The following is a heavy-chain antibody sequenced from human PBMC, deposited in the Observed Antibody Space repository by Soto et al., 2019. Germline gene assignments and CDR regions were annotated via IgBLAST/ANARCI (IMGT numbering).Heavy chain of an antibody. CDR3: AKKNPHGDSNKAWLDP. Sequence: QVQLLQSGAELRAPGSSVRISCTPSGGTFVSSAFAWVRQAPGGKLEWMGGIIPILRSTKYAEKFLGRLTIRADYSSRTAYLELSSLTFDATAVYLCAKKNPHGDSNKAWLDPWGQGTLVTVST. J-gene: IGHJ5*02. CDR2: IIPILRST. D-gene: IGHD2-8*01. CDR1: GGTFVSSA. V-gene: IGHV1-69*01.